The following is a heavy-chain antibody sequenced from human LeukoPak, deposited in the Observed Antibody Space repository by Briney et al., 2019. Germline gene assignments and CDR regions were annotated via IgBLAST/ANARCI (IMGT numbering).Heavy chain of an antibody. CDR2: IYYSGST. D-gene: IGHD4-17*01. J-gene: IGHJ4*02. Sequence: SETLSLTCTVSGGSISSYYWSWIRQPPGKGLEWIGYIYYSGSTNYNPSLKSRVTISVDTSKNQFSLKLSSVTAADTAVYYCARDGDDYGDSYYFDYWGQGTLVTASS. V-gene: IGHV4-59*01. CDR1: GGSISSYY. CDR3: ARDGDDYGDSYYFDY.